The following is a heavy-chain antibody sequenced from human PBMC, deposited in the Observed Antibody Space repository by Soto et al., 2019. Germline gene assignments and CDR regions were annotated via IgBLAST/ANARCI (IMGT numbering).Heavy chain of an antibody. D-gene: IGHD6-13*01. Sequence: GGSLRLSCAASGFTFSSYSMNWVRQAPGKGLEWVSYISSSSSTIYYADSVKGRFTISRDNAKNSLYLQMNSLRAEDTAVYYCARGSSSSWQLTDYWGQGTLVTVSS. V-gene: IGHV3-48*01. CDR2: ISSSSSTI. J-gene: IGHJ4*02. CDR3: ARGSSSSWQLTDY. CDR1: GFTFSSYS.